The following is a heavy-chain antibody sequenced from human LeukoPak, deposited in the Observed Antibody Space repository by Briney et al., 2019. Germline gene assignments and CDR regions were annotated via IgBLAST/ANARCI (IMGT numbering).Heavy chain of an antibody. Sequence: PGGSLRLSCAASGFTFSSYAMHWVRQAPGKGLEYVSAISSNGGSTYYANSVKGRFTISRDNSKNTLYLQMGSLRAEDMAVYYCARGGQQLGLDYWGQGTLVTVSS. D-gene: IGHD6-13*01. CDR2: ISSNGGST. V-gene: IGHV3-64*01. CDR1: GFTFSSYA. CDR3: ARGGQQLGLDY. J-gene: IGHJ4*02.